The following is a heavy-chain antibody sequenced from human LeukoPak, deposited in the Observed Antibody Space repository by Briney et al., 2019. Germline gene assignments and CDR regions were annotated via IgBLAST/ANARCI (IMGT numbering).Heavy chain of an antibody. CDR2: ISGSGGST. V-gene: IGHV3-23*01. J-gene: IGHJ4*02. CDR3: AKDMASSGWYVPNSYFDY. D-gene: IGHD6-19*01. CDR1: GGSISSYY. Sequence: ETLSLTCTVSGGSISSYYWSWIRQPPGKGLEWVSAISGSGGSTYYADSVKGRFTISRDNSKNTLYLQMNSLRAEDTAVYYCAKDMASSGWYVPNSYFDYWGQGTLVTVSS.